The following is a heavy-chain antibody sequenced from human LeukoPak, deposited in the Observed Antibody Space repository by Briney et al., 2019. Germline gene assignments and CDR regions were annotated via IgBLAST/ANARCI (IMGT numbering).Heavy chain of an antibody. D-gene: IGHD3-10*01. J-gene: IGHJ4*02. CDR3: ARRRGSRLRGLTTYYFDS. Sequence: PSETLSLTCIVSGGSITSRDYYWGWIRQPPGKGLEWIGSIQYSGTTYCNPSLKSRVTVSVDTSKNQFSLNLSSVTATDTAVYYCARRRGSRLRGLTTYYFDSWGQGTLVTVSS. CDR1: GGSITSRDYY. V-gene: IGHV4-39*01. CDR2: IQYSGTT.